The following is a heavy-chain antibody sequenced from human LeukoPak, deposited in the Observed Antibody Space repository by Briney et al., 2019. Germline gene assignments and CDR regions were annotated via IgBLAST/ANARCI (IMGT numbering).Heavy chain of an antibody. J-gene: IGHJ4*02. D-gene: IGHD2-2*01. CDR2: IKSDGSSA. CDR1: GFTFSSYW. CDR3: ARALDSSSSRYQAFEE. Sequence: PGGSLRLSCAASGFTFSSYWMHWVRQAPGKGLVWVSRIKSDGSSASYADSVKGRFTISRDNAKNTLYLQMNSLRAEDTAVYYCARALDSSSSRYQAFEEWGQGTLVTVSS. V-gene: IGHV3-74*01.